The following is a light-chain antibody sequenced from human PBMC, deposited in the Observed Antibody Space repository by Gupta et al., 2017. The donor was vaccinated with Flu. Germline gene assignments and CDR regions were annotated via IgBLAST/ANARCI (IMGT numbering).Light chain of an antibody. CDR3: QQYGSFPWT. J-gene: IGKJ1*01. CDR1: GGRKQH. CDR2: GAS. Sequence: TLALAPRGRGTLFRRGQQGGRKQHLAWYQQKPGQAPRLLIYGASSRATGIPDRFSGSGSGTDFRLTISRLEPEDVAVYYCQQYGSFPWTFGQGTKVEIK. V-gene: IGKV3-20*01.